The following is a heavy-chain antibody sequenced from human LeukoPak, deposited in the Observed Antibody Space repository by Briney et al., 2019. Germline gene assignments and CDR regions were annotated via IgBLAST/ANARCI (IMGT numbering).Heavy chain of an antibody. D-gene: IGHD2-15*01. J-gene: IGHJ4*02. V-gene: IGHV1-46*01. CDR1: GYTFTSYY. CDR2: INPSGGRT. CDR3: ARSGYCSGGSCKGPFDY. Sequence: ASVKVSCKASGYTFTSYYMHWVRQAPGQGLEWMGIINPSGGRTSYAQKFQGRVTMTRDMSTSTVYMELSSLRSEDTAVYYCARSGYCSGGSCKGPFDYWGQGTLVTVSS.